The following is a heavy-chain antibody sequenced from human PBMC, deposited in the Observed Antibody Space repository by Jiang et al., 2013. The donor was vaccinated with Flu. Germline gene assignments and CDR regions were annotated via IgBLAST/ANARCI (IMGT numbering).Heavy chain of an antibody. CDR3: ARGTIGGTTVTTAPPDY. V-gene: IGHV1-69*01. CDR2: IILIFGTA. D-gene: IGHD4-17*01. CDR1: GGTFSSYA. J-gene: IGHJ4*02. Sequence: KKPGSSVKVSCKASGGTFSSYAISWVRQAPGQGLEWMGGIILIFGTANYAQKFQGRVTITADESTSTAYMELSSLRSEDTAVYYCARGTIGGTTVTTAPPDYWGQGTLVTVSS.